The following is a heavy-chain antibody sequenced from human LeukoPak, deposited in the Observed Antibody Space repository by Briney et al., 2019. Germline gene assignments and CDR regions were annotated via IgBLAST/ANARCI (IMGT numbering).Heavy chain of an antibody. CDR2: MNPNSGNT. J-gene: IGHJ6*03. Sequence: ASVKVSCKASGYTFTSYDINWVRQATGQGLEWMGWMNPNSGNTGYAQKFQGRVTITRNTSISTAYMELSSLRSEDTAVYYCARAGERYYYYYMDVWGKGTTVTVSS. CDR1: GYTFTSYD. V-gene: IGHV1-8*03. D-gene: IGHD4-17*01. CDR3: ARAGERYYYYYMDV.